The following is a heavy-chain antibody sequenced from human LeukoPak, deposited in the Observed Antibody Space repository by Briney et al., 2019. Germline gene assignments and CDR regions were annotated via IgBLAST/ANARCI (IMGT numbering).Heavy chain of an antibody. CDR2: ISSGGSTT. Sequence: GGSLRLSCSASGFTFSNYPMHWVRLAPGKGLEFVSSISSGGSTTYYADSVKGRFTISRDNSKNTLYLQMNSLRAEDTAVYYCAKLGYSSGWFDYWGQGTLVTVSS. J-gene: IGHJ5*01. CDR1: GFTFSNYP. V-gene: IGHV3-64*04. D-gene: IGHD6-19*01. CDR3: AKLGYSSGWFDY.